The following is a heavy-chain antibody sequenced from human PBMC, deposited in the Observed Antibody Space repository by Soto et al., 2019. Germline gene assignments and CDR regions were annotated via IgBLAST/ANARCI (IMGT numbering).Heavy chain of an antibody. CDR3: ARRYGGNFDY. Sequence: ETLSFTFTASGRSITTCDWRWIRQPPGKGLEWIGYIYYSGSTNYNPSLKSRVTISVDTSKNQFSLKVSSVTAADTAVYYCARRYGGNFDYWGQGTLVTVS. D-gene: IGHD1-26*01. CDR2: IYYSGST. J-gene: IGHJ4*02. V-gene: IGHV4-59*01. CDR1: GRSITTCD.